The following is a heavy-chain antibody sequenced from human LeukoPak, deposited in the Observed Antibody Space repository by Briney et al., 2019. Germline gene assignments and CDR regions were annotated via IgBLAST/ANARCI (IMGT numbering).Heavy chain of an antibody. Sequence: GGSLRLSCAASGFTFSSYGMHWVRQAPGKGLEWVAFIRYDGSNKYYADSVKGRFTISRDNSKNTLYLQMNSLRAEDTAVYYCAKDLETYYDILTGYSPFDYWGQGTLVTVSS. J-gene: IGHJ4*02. CDR3: AKDLETYYDILTGYSPFDY. V-gene: IGHV3-30*02. D-gene: IGHD3-9*01. CDR1: GFTFSSYG. CDR2: IRYDGSNK.